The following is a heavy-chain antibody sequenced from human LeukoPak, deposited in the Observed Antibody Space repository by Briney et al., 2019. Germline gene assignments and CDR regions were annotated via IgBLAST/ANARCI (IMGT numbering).Heavy chain of an antibody. V-gene: IGHV4-34*01. J-gene: IGHJ3*02. Sequence: SETLSLTCAVNGXTFSDYNGSWIRQPPGKGLEWIGQITHSGSTNYNPYLKSRVTVSLDTSKKHLSLKLNSVTAADTAVYFCARCGASAFDIWGAKTMVTVSS. CDR2: ITHSGST. CDR1: GXTFSDYN. CDR3: ARCGASAFDI. D-gene: IGHD3-10*01.